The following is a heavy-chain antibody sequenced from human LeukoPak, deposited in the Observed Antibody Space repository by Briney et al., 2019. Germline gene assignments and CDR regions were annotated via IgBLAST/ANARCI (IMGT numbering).Heavy chain of an antibody. J-gene: IGHJ4*01. V-gene: IGHV1-24*01. CDR1: GYIFTELS. Sequence: ASVTVSCKVSGYIFTELSMHWVRQSPGKGLEWMGGSDPENGKTVYAQNFQGRVTMTEDTSADTAYMELSSLRSEDTAVYYCAIDTVYYDPPSYWGQGTLVTVSS. CDR3: AIDTVYYDPPSY. D-gene: IGHD3-16*01. CDR2: SDPENGKT.